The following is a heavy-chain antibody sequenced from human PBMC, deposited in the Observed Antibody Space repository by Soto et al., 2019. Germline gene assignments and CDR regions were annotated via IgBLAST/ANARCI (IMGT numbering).Heavy chain of an antibody. CDR2: ISPYNGGT. J-gene: IGHJ4*02. D-gene: IGHD3-3*01. CDR1: GYTFASFG. Sequence: QVQLGQSGAEVKKPGASVKVSCKASGYTFASFGIFWVRQAPGQGLEWMGWISPYNGGTILTQKFQGRVTLTRDTSTSTVYLELKSLRSDDTAVYYCARDVFSDFWSGSYAGDYWGQGTLVTVSS. CDR3: ARDVFSDFWSGSYAGDY. V-gene: IGHV1-18*04.